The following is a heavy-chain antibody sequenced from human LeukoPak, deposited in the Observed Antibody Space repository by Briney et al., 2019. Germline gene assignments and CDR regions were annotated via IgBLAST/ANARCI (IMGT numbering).Heavy chain of an antibody. CDR2: INHSGST. Sequence: SETLSLTCAVYGGSFSGYYWSWIRQPPGKGLGWIGEINHSGSTNYNPSLKSRVTISVDTSKNQFSLKLSSVTAADTAVYYCARSGYGDYSDYWGQGTLVTVSS. CDR3: ARSGYGDYSDY. J-gene: IGHJ4*02. V-gene: IGHV4-34*01. D-gene: IGHD4-17*01. CDR1: GGSFSGYY.